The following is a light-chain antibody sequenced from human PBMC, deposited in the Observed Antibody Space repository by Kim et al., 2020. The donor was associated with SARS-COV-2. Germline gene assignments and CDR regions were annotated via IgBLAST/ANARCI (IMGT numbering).Light chain of an antibody. J-gene: IGLJ3*02. CDR3: HVWDSSSDHWV. CDR2: YDT. V-gene: IGLV3-21*04. CDR1: NIGSKS. Sequence: SYELTQPPSVSVAPGKTARITCGGNNIGSKSVHWYQQKPGQAPVLVISYDTDRPSGIPERFSGSNSGDMATLTISRVEAGDEADYYCHVWDSSSDHWVFGGGTHLTVL.